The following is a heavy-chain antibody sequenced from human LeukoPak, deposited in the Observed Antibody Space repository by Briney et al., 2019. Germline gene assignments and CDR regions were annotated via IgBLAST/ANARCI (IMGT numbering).Heavy chain of an antibody. CDR3: AELGITMIGGV. D-gene: IGHD3-10*02. Sequence: PGGSLRLSCAASRFTFSSYWMSWVRQAPGKGLEWVANIKHDGSEKYYVDSVKGRFTISRDNPRNSLYLQMNSLRAEDTAVYYCAELGITMIGGVWGKGTTVTISS. V-gene: IGHV3-7*01. CDR2: IKHDGSEK. CDR1: RFTFSSYW. J-gene: IGHJ6*04.